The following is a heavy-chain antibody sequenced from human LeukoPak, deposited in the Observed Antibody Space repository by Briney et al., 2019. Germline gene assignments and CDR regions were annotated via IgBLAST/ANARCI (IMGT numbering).Heavy chain of an antibody. D-gene: IGHD3-9*01. CDR2: IYYSGST. CDR1: GDSISSYY. Sequence: SETLSLTCTVSGDSISSYYWSWIRQPPGKGLEWIGYIYYSGSTNYNPSLKSRVTMSVDTSKNQFSLKLSSVTAADTAVYYCARDGLGGGHYDILTGYYKVSEDWYFDLWGRGTLVTVSS. J-gene: IGHJ2*01. CDR3: ARDGLGGGHYDILTGYYKVSEDWYFDL. V-gene: IGHV4-59*12.